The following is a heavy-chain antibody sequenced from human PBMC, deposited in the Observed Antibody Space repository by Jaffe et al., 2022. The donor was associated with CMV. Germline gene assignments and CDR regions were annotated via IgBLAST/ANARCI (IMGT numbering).Heavy chain of an antibody. Sequence: QLQLQESGPGLVKPSETLSLTCTVSGGSISSSSYYWGWIRQPPGKGLEWIGSIYYSGSTYYNPSLKSRVTISVDTSKNQFSLKLSSVTAADTAVYYCARRGYDSSGYYNWFDPWGQGTLVTVSS. V-gene: IGHV4-39*01. CDR1: GGSISSSSYY. CDR3: ARRGYDSSGYYNWFDP. CDR2: IYYSGST. J-gene: IGHJ5*02. D-gene: IGHD3-22*01.